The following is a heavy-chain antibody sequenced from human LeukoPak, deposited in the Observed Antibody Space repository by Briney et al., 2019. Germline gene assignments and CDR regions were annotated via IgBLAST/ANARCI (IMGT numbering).Heavy chain of an antibody. CDR1: GYTFSSYD. D-gene: IGHD2-15*01. J-gene: IGHJ1*01. Sequence: ASVNVSCKASGYTFSSYDIKRVRQATGPGLEWMGWMKPNSGNTGYAQKVQGRVTMTRSTSISTAYMELTTLRSVDTAVYYCARGPPPYCSGDSCYSFLYFHHWGQGTLVTVSS. CDR2: MKPNSGNT. CDR3: ARGPPPYCSGDSCYSFLYFHH. V-gene: IGHV1-8*01.